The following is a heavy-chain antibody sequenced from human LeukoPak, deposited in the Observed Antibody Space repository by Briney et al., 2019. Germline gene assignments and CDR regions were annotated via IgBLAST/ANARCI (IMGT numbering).Heavy chain of an antibody. Sequence: GGSLKLSCAASGFTLSDSAIHWVRQASGKGLEWVGLIDRPAKSYATAYGASVGGRFTISSDDSKNTAYLQMDSLKTEDTALYYCTRDRGTYNWLDPWGQGTLVTVSS. V-gene: IGHV3-73*01. J-gene: IGHJ5*02. CDR2: IDRPAKSYAT. CDR1: GFTLSDSA. D-gene: IGHD1-26*01. CDR3: TRDRGTYNWLDP.